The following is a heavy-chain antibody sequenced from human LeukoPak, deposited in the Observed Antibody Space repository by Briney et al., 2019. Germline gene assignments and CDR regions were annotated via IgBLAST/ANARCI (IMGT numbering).Heavy chain of an antibody. D-gene: IGHD6-13*01. CDR1: GFTFSSYA. CDR2: ISGSGGST. CDR3: AKDPKSLYSSSWYGY. Sequence: GGSLRLSCAASGFTFSSYAMSWVRQAPGKGLEWASAISGSGGSTYYADSVKGRFTISRDNSKNTLYLQMNSLRAEDTAVYYCAKDPKSLYSSSWYGYWGQGTLVTVSS. V-gene: IGHV3-23*01. J-gene: IGHJ4*02.